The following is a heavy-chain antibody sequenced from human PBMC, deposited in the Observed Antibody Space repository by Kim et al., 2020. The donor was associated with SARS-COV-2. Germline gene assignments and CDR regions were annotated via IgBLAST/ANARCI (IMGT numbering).Heavy chain of an antibody. V-gene: IGHV3-30*04. D-gene: IGHD2-15*01. Sequence: GGSLRLSCAASGFTFSSYAMHWVRQAPGKGLEWVAVISYDGSNKYYADSVKGRFTISRDNSKNTLYLQMNSLRAEDTAVYYCARVVGRWNPFDYWGQGTLVTVSS. J-gene: IGHJ4*02. CDR3: ARVVGRWNPFDY. CDR1: GFTFSSYA. CDR2: ISYDGSNK.